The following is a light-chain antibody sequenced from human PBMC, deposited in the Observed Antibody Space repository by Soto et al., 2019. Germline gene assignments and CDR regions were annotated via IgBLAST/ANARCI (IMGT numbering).Light chain of an antibody. V-gene: IGKV3-20*01. J-gene: IGKJ1*01. CDR3: QQYGSSPR. Sequence: EIVLTQSPGTLSLSPGERATLSCRASQSVSSSYVAWYQQKPGQAPRLLIYGASSRATGIPDRFSGSGSGTDFTLTISRLEPEDFAVYYCQQYGSSPRFGQGTKVEIK. CDR1: QSVSSSY. CDR2: GAS.